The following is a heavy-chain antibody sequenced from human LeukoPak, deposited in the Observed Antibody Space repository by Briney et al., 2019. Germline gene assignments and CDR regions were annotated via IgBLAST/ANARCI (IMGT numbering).Heavy chain of an antibody. Sequence: SVKVSCKASGGTFSSYAISWVRQAPGQGLEWMGRIIPIFGTANYAQKFQGRVTVTTDESTSTACMELSSLRSEDTAVYYCARERGSGDSYYYYYMDVWGKGTTVTVSS. CDR2: IIPIFGTA. V-gene: IGHV1-69*05. J-gene: IGHJ6*03. CDR3: ARERGSGDSYYYYYMDV. CDR1: GGTFSSYA. D-gene: IGHD3-10*01.